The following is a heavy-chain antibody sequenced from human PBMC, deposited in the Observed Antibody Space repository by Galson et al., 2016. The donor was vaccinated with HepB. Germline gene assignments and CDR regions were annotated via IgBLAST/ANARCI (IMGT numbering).Heavy chain of an antibody. Sequence: LRLSCAASGFTFSTYSMNWVRQAPGKGLEWVSYISTSSNTIYYVDSVQGRFSISRDDAKNSLYLQMNSLRDEDTAVCYCARDSPRTRFGEFHSSFLDSWGQGTLVTVSS. CDR2: ISTSSNTI. J-gene: IGHJ4*02. CDR3: ARDSPRTRFGEFHSSFLDS. D-gene: IGHD3-10*01. CDR1: GFTFSTYS. V-gene: IGHV3-48*02.